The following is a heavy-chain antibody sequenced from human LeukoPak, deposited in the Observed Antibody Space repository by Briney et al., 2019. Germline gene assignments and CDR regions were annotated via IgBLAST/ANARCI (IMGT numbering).Heavy chain of an antibody. J-gene: IGHJ4*02. D-gene: IGHD1-14*01. V-gene: IGHV4-38-2*02. CDR2: LYHNGIT. CDR3: ARLVYTTGDFDY. Sequence: SETLSLTCTVSGYSISRGYYWGWVRQPPGKGLEWIGSLYHNGITYYKPSLKSRITISVDTSKNQFSLKVRSVTAADTAVYYCARLVYTTGDFDYWGQGTLVTVSS. CDR1: GYSISRGYY.